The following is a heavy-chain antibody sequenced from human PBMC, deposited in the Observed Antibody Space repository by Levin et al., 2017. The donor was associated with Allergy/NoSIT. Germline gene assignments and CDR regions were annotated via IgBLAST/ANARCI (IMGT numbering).Heavy chain of an antibody. J-gene: IGHJ4*02. V-gene: IGHV3-49*04. CDR2: IRSKTYGGTT. CDR3: TRFVPYFDY. CDR1: RFTFGDYS. Sequence: GGSLRLSCTTSRFTFGDYSMSWVRQAPGMGLEWVGIIRSKTYGGTTEYAASVKGRFTISRDDSKGDAYLQMDSLKTEDTAVYYCTRFVPYFDYWGQGTLVTVSS.